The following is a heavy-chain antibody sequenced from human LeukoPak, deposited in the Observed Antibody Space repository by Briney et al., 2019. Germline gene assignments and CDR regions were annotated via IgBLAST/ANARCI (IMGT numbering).Heavy chain of an antibody. Sequence: VASVKVSCKTSGYTFTSYGISWVRQAPGQGLEWMGWISPNNGNTNYIQKFQGRVTMTTDTSTTTAYMELRSLRSGDTAVYYCARDIPSFDYWGQGTLVSVSS. CDR3: ARDIPSFDY. D-gene: IGHD2-2*02. CDR2: ISPNNGNT. J-gene: IGHJ4*02. V-gene: IGHV1-18*01. CDR1: GYTFTSYG.